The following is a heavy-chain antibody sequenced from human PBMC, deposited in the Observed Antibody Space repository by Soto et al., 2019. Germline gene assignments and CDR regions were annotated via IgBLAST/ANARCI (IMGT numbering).Heavy chain of an antibody. J-gene: IGHJ4*02. CDR3: ARVMTTGQSKYYFDY. D-gene: IGHD4-17*01. V-gene: IGHV3-20*01. CDR1: GFTFDYYG. CDR2: INWNGGST. Sequence: SGGSLRLSCAASGFTFDYYGVSWVRQAPGKGLEWVSGINWNGGSTGYADSVKGRFTISRDNAKNSLYLQMNSLRAEDTALYHCARVMTTGQSKYYFDYWGQGTLVTVSS.